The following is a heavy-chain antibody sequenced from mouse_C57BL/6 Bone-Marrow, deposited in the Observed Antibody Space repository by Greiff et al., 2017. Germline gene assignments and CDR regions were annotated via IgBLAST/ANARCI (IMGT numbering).Heavy chain of an antibody. CDR3: ARAGYYPY. CDR2: INPNNGGT. D-gene: IGHD2-3*01. V-gene: IGHV1-26*01. J-gene: IGHJ3*01. Sequence: VQLQQSGPELVKPGASVKISCKASGYTFTDYYMNWVKQSHGKSLEWIGDINPNNGGTSYNQKFKGKATLTVDKSSSTAYMELRSLTSEDSAVYYCARAGYYPYWGQGTLVTVSA. CDR1: GYTFTDYY.